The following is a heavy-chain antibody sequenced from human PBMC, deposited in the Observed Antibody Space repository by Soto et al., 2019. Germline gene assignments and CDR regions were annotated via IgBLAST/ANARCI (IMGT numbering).Heavy chain of an antibody. D-gene: IGHD2-8*01. CDR1: GGSVSSVGYY. CDR3: VRGGSCTNGVCSVFDY. J-gene: IGHJ4*02. CDR2: ITYSGNT. Sequence: SETLSLTCTVSGGSVSSVGYYWSWIRQHPGKGLEWIGYITYSGNTYYNPSLESRVTMSADTSKNQFSLKLSSVTAADTAVYFCVRGGSCTNGVCSVFDYWGQGTLVTV. V-gene: IGHV4-31*03.